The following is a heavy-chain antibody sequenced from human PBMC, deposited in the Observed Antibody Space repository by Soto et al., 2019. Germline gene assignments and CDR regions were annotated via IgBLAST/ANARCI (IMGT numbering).Heavy chain of an antibody. CDR2: IYYSGST. V-gene: IGHV4-39*01. CDR3: ARLPYYYGSGSYYMDV. D-gene: IGHD3-10*01. CDR1: GGSISSSSYY. Sequence: QLQLQESGPGLVKPSETLSLTCTVSGGSISSSSYYWGWIRQPPGKGLEWFGSIYYSGSTYYNPSLKCRVTISVDTSKNQFSLKLSSVTAADTAVYYCARLPYYYGSGSYYMDVWGKGTTVTVSS. J-gene: IGHJ6*03.